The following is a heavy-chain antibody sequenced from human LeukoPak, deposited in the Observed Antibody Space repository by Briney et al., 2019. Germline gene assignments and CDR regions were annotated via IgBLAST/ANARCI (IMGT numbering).Heavy chain of an antibody. CDR2: IYPSGSS. Sequence: SETLSLTCTVSGGSISSYYWGWIRQPAGKGLEWIGHIYPSGSSNYNPSLKSRVTMSVDTSKNQFSLKLSSVTAADTAVYYCARAGRYSSGPTLWGQGTLVTVSS. J-gene: IGHJ4*02. V-gene: IGHV4-4*07. CDR3: ARAGRYSSGPTL. CDR1: GGSISSYY. D-gene: IGHD6-19*01.